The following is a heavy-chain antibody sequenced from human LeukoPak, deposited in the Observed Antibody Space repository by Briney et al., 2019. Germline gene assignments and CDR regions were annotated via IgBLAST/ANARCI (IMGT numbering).Heavy chain of an antibody. CDR1: A. Sequence: AMHXVXQAXXXXLEWVAVISYDGSNKYYADSVKGRFTISRDNAKNSLYLQMSSLRDGDTAVYYCVRDQFFSFDYWGQGTLVTVSS. D-gene: IGHD3-3*01. CDR2: ISYDGSNK. V-gene: IGHV3-30-3*01. CDR3: VRDQFFSFDY. J-gene: IGHJ4*02.